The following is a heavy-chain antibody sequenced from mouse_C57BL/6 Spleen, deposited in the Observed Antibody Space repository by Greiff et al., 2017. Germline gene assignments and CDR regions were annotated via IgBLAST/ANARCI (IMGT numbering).Heavy chain of an antibody. CDR1: GYAFSSSW. V-gene: IGHV1-82*01. CDR2: IYPGDGDT. D-gene: IGHD1-1*01. Sequence: QVQLQQSGPELVKPGASVKISCKASGYAFSSSWMNCVKQRPGKGLEWIGRIYPGDGDTNYNGKFKGKATLTADKSSSTAYMQLSSLTSEDSAVYFCARSTTVVDAWFAYWGQGTLVTVSA. CDR3: ARSTTVVDAWFAY. J-gene: IGHJ3*01.